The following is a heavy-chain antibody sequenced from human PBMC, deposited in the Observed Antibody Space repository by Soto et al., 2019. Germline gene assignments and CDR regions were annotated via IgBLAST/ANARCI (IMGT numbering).Heavy chain of an antibody. D-gene: IGHD4-17*01. Sequence: QVQLVQSGAEVKKPGASVKVSCKASGYTFTNYGISWVRQAPGQGLEWMGWISVYNGKTNYPQKFQGRVTMTTDTPTSPAYVELSSLRSDDTAVYYCARAAITVTTVDPWGQGTLVTVSS. CDR2: ISVYNGKT. CDR1: GYTFTNYG. V-gene: IGHV1-18*01. J-gene: IGHJ5*02. CDR3: ARAAITVTTVDP.